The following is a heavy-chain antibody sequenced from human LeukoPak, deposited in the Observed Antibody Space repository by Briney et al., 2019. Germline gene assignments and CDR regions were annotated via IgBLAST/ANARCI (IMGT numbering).Heavy chain of an antibody. Sequence: SETLSLTCAVYGGSFSGYYWSWIRQPPGKGLEWIGEINHSGSTNYNPSLKSRVTISVDTSKNQFSLKLSSVTAADTAVYYCARLYDSSGPYYYYYMDVWGKGTTVTVSS. D-gene: IGHD3-22*01. J-gene: IGHJ6*03. CDR1: GGSFSGYY. V-gene: IGHV4-34*01. CDR2: INHSGST. CDR3: ARLYDSSGPYYYYYMDV.